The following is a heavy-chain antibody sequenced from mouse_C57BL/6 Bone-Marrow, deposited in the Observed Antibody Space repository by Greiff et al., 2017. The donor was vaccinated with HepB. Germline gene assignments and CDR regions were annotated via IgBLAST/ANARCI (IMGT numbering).Heavy chain of an antibody. CDR1: GFNIKNTY. CDR3: DYYGSSYGYYAMDY. CDR2: IDPANGNT. V-gene: IGHV14-3*01. D-gene: IGHD1-1*01. Sequence: EVQRVESVAELVRPGASVKLSCTASGFNIKNTYMHWVKQRPEQGLEWIGRIDPANGNTKYAPKFQGKATITADTSSNTAYLQRSSLTSEDTAIYYCDYYGSSYGYYAMDYWGQGTSVTVSS. J-gene: IGHJ4*01.